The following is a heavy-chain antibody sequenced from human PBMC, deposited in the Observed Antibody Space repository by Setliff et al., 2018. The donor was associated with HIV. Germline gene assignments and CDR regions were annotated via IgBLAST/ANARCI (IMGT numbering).Heavy chain of an antibody. CDR1: GFIFTHYY. CDR3: ASGMRWDTAMGDAFDI. J-gene: IGHJ3*02. Sequence: ASVKVSCKASGFIFTHYYIHWVRQAPGQGLEWMGRISPNSGGTQFAQKFQGRVALTRDTSISTAYTELRSLKSDDTAIYFCASGMRWDTAMGDAFDIWGQGTMVTVSS. CDR2: ISPNSGGT. V-gene: IGHV1-2*06. D-gene: IGHD5-18*01.